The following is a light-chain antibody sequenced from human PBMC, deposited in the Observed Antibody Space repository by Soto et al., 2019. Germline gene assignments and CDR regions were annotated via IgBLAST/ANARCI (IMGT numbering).Light chain of an antibody. V-gene: IGKV3-20*01. CDR3: QQYGASPFT. J-gene: IGKJ3*01. Sequence: EIVLTQSPGTLSLSPGESATLSCKASESVYINSFAWYYQKPGQPPRLLIYGASTRATGIPDRFSCSGSGTDFVLSINRLEVEDSGMYYCQQYGASPFTFGPGTRVDIK. CDR2: GAS. CDR1: ESVYINS.